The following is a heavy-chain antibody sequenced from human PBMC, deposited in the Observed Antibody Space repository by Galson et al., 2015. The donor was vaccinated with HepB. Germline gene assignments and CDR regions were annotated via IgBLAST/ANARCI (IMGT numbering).Heavy chain of an antibody. CDR3: ARELVHLLSSSTFYYYGMDV. Sequence: ETLSLTCTVSGGSISSYYWSWIRQPAGKGLEWIGRIYTSGSTNYNPSLKSRVTMSVDTSKNQFSLKLSSVTAADTAVYYCARELVHLLSSSTFYYYGMDVWGQGTTVTVSS. D-gene: IGHD2-2*01. CDR1: GGSISSYY. J-gene: IGHJ6*02. V-gene: IGHV4-4*07. CDR2: IYTSGST.